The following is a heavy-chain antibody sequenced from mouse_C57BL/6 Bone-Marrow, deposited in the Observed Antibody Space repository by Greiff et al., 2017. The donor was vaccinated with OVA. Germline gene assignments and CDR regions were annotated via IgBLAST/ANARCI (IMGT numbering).Heavy chain of an antibody. V-gene: IGHV1-55*01. Sequence: QVQLQQPGAELVKPGASVKMSCKASGYTFTSYWITWVKQRPGQGLEWIGDIYPGSGSTNYNEKFKSKATLTVDTSSSTAYMQLRSLTSEDSAVYYCARRGGYYYDFDYWGQGTTLTVSS. J-gene: IGHJ2*01. CDR3: ARRGGYYYDFDY. CDR1: GYTFTSYW. CDR2: IYPGSGST. D-gene: IGHD1-1*01.